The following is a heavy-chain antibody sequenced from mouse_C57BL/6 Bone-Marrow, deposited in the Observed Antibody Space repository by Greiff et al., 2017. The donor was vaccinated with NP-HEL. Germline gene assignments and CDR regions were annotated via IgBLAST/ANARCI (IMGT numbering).Heavy chain of an antibody. CDR1: GYAFSSSW. Sequence: VQLQQSGPELVKPGASVKISCKASGYAFSSSWMNWVKQRPGKGLEWIGRIYPGDGDTNYNGQFKGKATLTADQSSSTAYMQLSSLTSEDSAVYFCARGYYGSSSWFAYWGQGTLVTVSA. D-gene: IGHD1-1*01. CDR3: ARGYYGSSSWFAY. V-gene: IGHV1-82*01. J-gene: IGHJ3*01. CDR2: IYPGDGDT.